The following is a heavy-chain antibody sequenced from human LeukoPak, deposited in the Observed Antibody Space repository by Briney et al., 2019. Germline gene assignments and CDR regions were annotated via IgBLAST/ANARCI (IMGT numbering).Heavy chain of an antibody. Sequence: KPSETLSLTCSVSGASFSTNYRSWLRQPPGRGLEWIGYVFDSGSTNYNPSLKSRVTISVDTSTKQFSLKRSSVTAADTAVYYCARLAASGPSNWFDPWGQGTLVTVSS. D-gene: IGHD6-13*01. CDR1: GASFSTNY. V-gene: IGHV4-59*12. J-gene: IGHJ5*02. CDR3: ARLAASGPSNWFDP. CDR2: VFDSGST.